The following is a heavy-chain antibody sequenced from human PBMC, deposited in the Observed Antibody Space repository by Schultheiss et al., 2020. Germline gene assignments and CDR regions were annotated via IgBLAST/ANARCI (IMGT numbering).Heavy chain of an antibody. CDR1: GGSISSGGYY. Sequence: SETLSLTCTVSGGSISSGGYYWSWIRQHPGKGLEWIGYIYYSGSTYYNPSLKSRVTISVDTSKNQFSLKLSSVTAADMAVYYCARLKSLSGWFDPWGQGTLVTVSS. V-gene: IGHV4-31*03. D-gene: IGHD3-10*01. CDR2: IYYSGST. CDR3: ARLKSLSGWFDP. J-gene: IGHJ5*02.